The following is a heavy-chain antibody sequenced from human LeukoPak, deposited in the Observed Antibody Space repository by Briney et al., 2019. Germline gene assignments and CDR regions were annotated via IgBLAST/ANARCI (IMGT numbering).Heavy chain of an antibody. CDR2: ISSSGSTI. Sequence: GGSLRLSCAASGFTSSDYYMSWIRQAPGKGLEWVSYISSSGSTIYYADSVKGRFTISRDNAKNSLYLQMNSLRAEDTAVYYCAGYMVRGVIFDYWGQGTLVTVSS. V-gene: IGHV3-11*01. CDR3: AGYMVRGVIFDY. D-gene: IGHD3-10*01. J-gene: IGHJ4*02. CDR1: GFTSSDYY.